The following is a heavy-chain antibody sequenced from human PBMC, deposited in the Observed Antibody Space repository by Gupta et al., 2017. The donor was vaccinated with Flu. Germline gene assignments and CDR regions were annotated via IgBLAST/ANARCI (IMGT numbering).Heavy chain of an antibody. D-gene: IGHD2-2*01. CDR3: ARDGCSSSTCYDYYYYGMDV. J-gene: IGHJ6*02. CDR2: IWHDGSNK. V-gene: IGHV3-33*01. CDR1: GFSFSRYA. Sequence: QVQVVESGGGVVQPGRSLRLSCAASGFSFSRYAMHWVRQAPGKGLEWVAIIWHDGSNKYYADSVKGRFTISRDNSRNTVDLQMNSLRAEDTAVYYCARDGCSSSTCYDYYYYGMDVWGQGTTVTVSS.